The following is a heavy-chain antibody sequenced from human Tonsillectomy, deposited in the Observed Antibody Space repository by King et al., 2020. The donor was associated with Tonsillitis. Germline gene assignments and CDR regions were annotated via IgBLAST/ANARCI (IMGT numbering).Heavy chain of an antibody. V-gene: IGHV4-61*01. D-gene: IGHD3-9*01. CDR2: IYYSGST. CDR3: ARVYYDILTGYSPQGWLDP. J-gene: IGHJ5*02. CDR1: GGSVSSGRYY. Sequence: VQLQESGPGLVKPSETLSLTCTVSGGSVSSGRYYWSWIRQPSGKGLEWIGYIYYSGSTNYNPSLKSRATISLDTSKNQFSLKLSSVTASDTAVYYCARVYYDILTGYSPQGWLDPWGQGTLVTVSS.